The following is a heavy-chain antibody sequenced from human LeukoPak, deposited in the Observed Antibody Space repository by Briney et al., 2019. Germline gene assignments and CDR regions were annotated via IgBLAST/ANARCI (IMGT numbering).Heavy chain of an antibody. J-gene: IGHJ4*02. CDR2: ISYDGSNK. CDR3: AKDGVAYTYGIHFDY. Sequence: GGSLRLSCAASGFTFSSYGKHWVRQAPGKGLEWVALISYDGSNKNYADSVKGRFTISRDNFKNTLYLQMNSLRAEDTAVYYCAKDGVAYTYGIHFDYWGQGTLVTVSS. D-gene: IGHD5-18*01. V-gene: IGHV3-30*18. CDR1: GFTFSSYG.